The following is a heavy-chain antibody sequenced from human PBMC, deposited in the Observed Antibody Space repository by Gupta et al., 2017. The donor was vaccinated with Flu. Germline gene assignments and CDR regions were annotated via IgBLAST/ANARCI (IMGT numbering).Heavy chain of an antibody. D-gene: IGHD3-9*01. CDR3: ARDALGYDVLTGYFDH. Sequence: QVQLVESGGGLVKPGGSLSLSCAASGFSFRDYYIYWIRQAPGKGLEWLGYISGSSISTFYADSVKGRFTISRDNAKNSLYLQMNSLRAEDTAVYYCARDALGYDVLTGYFDHWGQGSLVTVSS. V-gene: IGHV3-11*01. CDR1: GFSFRDYY. J-gene: IGHJ4*02. CDR2: ISGSSIST.